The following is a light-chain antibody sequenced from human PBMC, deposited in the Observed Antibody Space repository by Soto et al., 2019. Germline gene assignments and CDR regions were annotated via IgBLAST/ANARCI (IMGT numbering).Light chain of an antibody. CDR2: DVS. CDR1: QNISPW. V-gene: IGKV1-5*01. CDR3: QEYNSYSRA. J-gene: IGKJ1*01. Sequence: DIQMTQSPSTLSASIGDRVTITCRASQNISPWLAWYQQKPGRAPKVLIYDVSTLESGVPPRFSGSGSGTEFTLTISSLQADDFVTYYCQEYNSYSRAFGQGTKVEIK.